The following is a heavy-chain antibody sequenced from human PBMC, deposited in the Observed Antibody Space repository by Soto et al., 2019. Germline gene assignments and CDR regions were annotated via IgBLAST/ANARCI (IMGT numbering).Heavy chain of an antibody. V-gene: IGHV3-23*01. Sequence: EVQLLESGGGLVQPGGSLRLSCAASGFTFSTYAMSWVRQAPGKGLEWVSGTSDSGGGTYYADSGKGRFTISRDNSKNPLYLQINSLRAEDTAVYYCAKDYGYRGIYYFDYWGQGTLVTVSS. CDR1: GFTFSTYA. CDR2: TSDSGGGT. D-gene: IGHD1-26*01. J-gene: IGHJ4*02. CDR3: AKDYGYRGIYYFDY.